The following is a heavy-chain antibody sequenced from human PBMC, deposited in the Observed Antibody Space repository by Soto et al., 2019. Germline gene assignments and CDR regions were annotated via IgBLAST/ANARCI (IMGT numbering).Heavy chain of an antibody. CDR2: IYYSGST. CDR3: ARVPNWGSNYYYGMDV. Sequence: QVQLQESGPGLVKPSETLSLTCTVSGGSISSYYWSWIRQPPGKGLEWIGYIYYSGSTNYNPSLKSRVTISVDTSKNQFSLKLSSVTAADTAVYYCARVPNWGSNYYYGMDVWGQGTTVTVSS. V-gene: IGHV4-59*01. D-gene: IGHD7-27*01. J-gene: IGHJ6*02. CDR1: GGSISSYY.